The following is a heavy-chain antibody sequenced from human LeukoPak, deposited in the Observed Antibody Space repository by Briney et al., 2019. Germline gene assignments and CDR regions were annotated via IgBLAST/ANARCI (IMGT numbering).Heavy chain of an antibody. CDR1: GFTFSSYG. Sequence: PGGSLRLSCAASGFTFSSYGMHWVRQAPGKGLEWVAFIRYDGSNKYYADSAKGRFTISRDNSKNTLYLQMNSLRAEDTAVYYCAKGKLLDIVVVPADLYWFDPWGQGTLVTVSS. J-gene: IGHJ5*02. CDR3: AKGKLLDIVVVPADLYWFDP. V-gene: IGHV3-30*02. CDR2: IRYDGSNK. D-gene: IGHD2-2*01.